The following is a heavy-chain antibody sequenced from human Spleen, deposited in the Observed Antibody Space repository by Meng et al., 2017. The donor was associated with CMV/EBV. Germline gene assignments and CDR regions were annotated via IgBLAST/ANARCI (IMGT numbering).Heavy chain of an antibody. CDR2: INTDGSST. J-gene: IGHJ4*02. Sequence: ASGFTFSSFWLHWARQTPGKGLVWVSRINTDGSSTTYADSVKGRFTISRDNAKNTLYLQMNSLRAEDTAVYYCARSGETTWTTFDYWGQGTLVTVSS. CDR1: GFTFSSFW. V-gene: IGHV3-74*01. CDR3: ARSGETTWTTFDY. D-gene: IGHD3-10*01.